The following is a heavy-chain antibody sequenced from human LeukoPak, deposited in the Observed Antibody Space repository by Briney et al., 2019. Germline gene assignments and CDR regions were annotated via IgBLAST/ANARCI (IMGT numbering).Heavy chain of an antibody. D-gene: IGHD3-22*01. CDR2: ISSSGSTI. V-gene: IGHV3-48*03. J-gene: IGHJ3*02. Sequence: PGGSLRLSCAASGFTFSSYEMNWVRQAPGKGLEWVSYISSSGSTIYYADSVKGRFTISRDNAKNSLYLQMNSLRAEDTAVYYCARVGSGYYYDAFDIWGQGTMATVSS. CDR1: GFTFSSYE. CDR3: ARVGSGYYYDAFDI.